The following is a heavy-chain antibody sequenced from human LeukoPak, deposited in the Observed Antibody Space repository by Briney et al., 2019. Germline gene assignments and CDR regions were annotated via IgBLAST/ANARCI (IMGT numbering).Heavy chain of an antibody. V-gene: IGHV3-66*01. CDR1: GFAVSSNY. D-gene: IGHD3-10*01. J-gene: IGHJ6*02. Sequence: PGGSLRLSCAASGFAVSSNYMSWVRQAPGKGLEWVSVIYSGGSTYYVDSVKGSFTISRDNSKNTLYLQMNSLRAEDTAVYYCAREQGLDGSGRHYYYYGMDVWGQGTTVTVSS. CDR3: AREQGLDGSGRHYYYYGMDV. CDR2: IYSGGST.